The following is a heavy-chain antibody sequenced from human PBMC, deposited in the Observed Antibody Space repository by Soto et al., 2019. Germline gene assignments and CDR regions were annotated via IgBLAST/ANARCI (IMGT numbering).Heavy chain of an antibody. D-gene: IGHD2-8*02. Sequence: QVQLQQWGAGLLKPSETLSLTCAVYGGSFSGYYWPWIRQPPGTGREWMGEINHSGSTNYNPSLKSRGTLSVDPAKNQFSLKLTSVTAADTAVYYCARDKITGLFDYWGQGTLVTVSS. J-gene: IGHJ4*02. CDR2: INHSGST. CDR1: GGSFSGYY. CDR3: ARDKITGLFDY. V-gene: IGHV4-34*01.